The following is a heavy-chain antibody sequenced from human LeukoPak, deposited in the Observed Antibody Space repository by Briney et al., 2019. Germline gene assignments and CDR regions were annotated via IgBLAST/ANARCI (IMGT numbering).Heavy chain of an antibody. CDR3: ARLTSGHFDY. J-gene: IGHJ4*02. D-gene: IGHD3-10*01. CDR2: IYYSGST. Sequence: KPSETLSPTCTVSGGSISRSSYDWGWIRQPPGKGLEWIATIYYSGSTYYNPSLKSRVTISADTSKNQFSLKLSSVTAADTAVYYCARLTSGHFDYWGQGTLVTVSS. CDR1: GGSISRSSYD. V-gene: IGHV4-39*01.